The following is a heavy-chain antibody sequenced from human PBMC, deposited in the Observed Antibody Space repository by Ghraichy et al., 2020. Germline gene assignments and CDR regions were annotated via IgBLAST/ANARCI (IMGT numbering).Heavy chain of an antibody. J-gene: IGHJ4*02. D-gene: IGHD3-16*01. CDR1: GGSISSYY. CDR3: ARDRGGELDY. V-gene: IGHV4-59*01. CDR2: IYYSGST. Sequence: SETLSLTCTVSGGSISSYYWSWIRQPPGKGLEWIGYIYYSGSTNSNPSLKSRVTISVDTSKNQFSLKLSSVTAADTAVYYCARDRGGELDYWGQGTLVTVSS.